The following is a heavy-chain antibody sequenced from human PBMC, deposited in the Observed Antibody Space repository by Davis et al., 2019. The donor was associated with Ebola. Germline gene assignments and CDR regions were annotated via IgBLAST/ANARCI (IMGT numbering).Heavy chain of an antibody. CDR2: ISGSGDST. CDR1: GFTFSRYS. CDR3: AKSGLSFGVVKYHYGMDV. V-gene: IGHV3-23*01. D-gene: IGHD3-3*01. J-gene: IGHJ6*04. Sequence: GGSLRLSCAASGFTFSRYSMSWVRQAPGKGLEWVSVISGSGDSTYYADPVKGRFTISRDNSKKTLYLQMNSLRAEDTAVYYCAKSGLSFGVVKYHYGMDVWGKGTTVTVSS.